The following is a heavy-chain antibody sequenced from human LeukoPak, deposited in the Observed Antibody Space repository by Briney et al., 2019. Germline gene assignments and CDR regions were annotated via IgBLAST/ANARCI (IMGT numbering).Heavy chain of an antibody. J-gene: IGHJ6*02. CDR1: GFTFSSYG. D-gene: IGHD3-22*01. Sequence: GGSLRLSCAASGFTFSSYGMHWVRQAPGKGLEWVAVISYDGSNKYYADSVKGRFTISRDNSKNTLYLQMNSLRAEDTAVYYCAKERSGYYRLRYYYYGMDVWGQGTTVTVSS. V-gene: IGHV3-30*18. CDR3: AKERSGYYRLRYYYYGMDV. CDR2: ISYDGSNK.